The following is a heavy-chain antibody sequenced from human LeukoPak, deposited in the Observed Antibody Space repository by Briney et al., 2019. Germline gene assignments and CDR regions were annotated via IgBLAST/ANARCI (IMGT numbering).Heavy chain of an antibody. V-gene: IGHV3-74*01. CDR3: ARGGDYGYY. J-gene: IGHJ4*02. CDR2: INSDGNST. CDR1: VFTFISYL. D-gene: IGHD4-17*01. Sequence: QPVGALRLSCAASVFTFISYLRHAVRQAPGERLVWVSRINSDGNSTSYADSVKGRFTISRDKAKNTLYLQMNSLRAEDTAVYYCARGGDYGYYWGQGTLVTVSS.